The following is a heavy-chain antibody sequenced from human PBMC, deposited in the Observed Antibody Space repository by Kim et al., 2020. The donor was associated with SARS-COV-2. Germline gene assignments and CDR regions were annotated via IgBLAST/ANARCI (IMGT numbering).Heavy chain of an antibody. Sequence: PSFQGQVTISADKSISTAYLQWSSLKASDTAMYYCARRIRAARPHWYFDLWGRGTLVTVSS. D-gene: IGHD6-6*01. V-gene: IGHV5-51*01. CDR3: ARRIRAARPHWYFDL. J-gene: IGHJ2*01.